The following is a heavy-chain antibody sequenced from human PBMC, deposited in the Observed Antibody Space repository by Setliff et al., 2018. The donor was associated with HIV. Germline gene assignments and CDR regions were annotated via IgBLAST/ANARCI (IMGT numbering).Heavy chain of an antibody. D-gene: IGHD5-12*01. J-gene: IGHJ6*03. CDR2: IYYSGST. CDR1: GGSISSGGYF. V-gene: IGHV4-31*03. Sequence: SSETLSLTCTVSGGSISSGGYFWSWIRQLPGKGLEWIGYIYYSGSTFYNPSLKSRVTITADRSTDTVYMVLTRLRFEDTALYYCATGYSFGPRTDYIYYYIDVWGKGTPVTVSS. CDR3: ATGYSFGPRTDYIYYYIDV.